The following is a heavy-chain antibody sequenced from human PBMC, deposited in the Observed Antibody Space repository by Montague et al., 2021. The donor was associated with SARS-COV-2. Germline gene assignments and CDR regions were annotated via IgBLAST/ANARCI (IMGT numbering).Heavy chain of an antibody. Sequence: SETLSLTCTVSGGSISSYYWSWIRQPPGKGLEWIGYIYYSGSTNHNPSLKSRVTISVDTSKNQFSLKLSSVTAADTAVYYCARVFPRWLQFDPYFDYWGQGTLATVSS. CDR2: IYYSGST. V-gene: IGHV4-59*01. CDR3: ARVFPRWLQFDPYFDY. J-gene: IGHJ4*02. CDR1: GGSISSYY. D-gene: IGHD5-24*01.